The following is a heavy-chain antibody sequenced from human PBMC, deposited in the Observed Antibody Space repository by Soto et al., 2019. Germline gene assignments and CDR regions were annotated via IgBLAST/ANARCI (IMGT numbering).Heavy chain of an antibody. CDR3: AREFDIQLWTSHYYGMDV. J-gene: IGHJ6*02. V-gene: IGHV1-69*13. Sequence: SVKVSCNASGRTLSSYAISWVRQAPGQGLEWMGGIIPIFGTANYAQKFQGRVTITADASTSTAYMELSSLRSEDTAVYYCAREFDIQLWTSHYYGMDVWGQGTMVTVSS. CDR2: IIPIFGTA. D-gene: IGHD5-18*01. CDR1: GRTLSSYA.